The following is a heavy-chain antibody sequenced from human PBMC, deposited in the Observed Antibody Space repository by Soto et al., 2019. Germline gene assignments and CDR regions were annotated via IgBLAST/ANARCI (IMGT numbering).Heavy chain of an antibody. CDR3: ARVVILNDYGDFYFDY. CDR2: ISAYNGNT. J-gene: IGHJ4*02. D-gene: IGHD4-17*01. V-gene: IGHV1-18*01. CDR1: GYTFTSYG. Sequence: GASVKVSCKASGYTFTSYGISWVRQAPGQGLEWMGWISAYNGNTNYAQKLQGRVTMTTDTSTSTAYMELRSLRSDDTAVYYCARVVILNDYGDFYFDYWGQGTLVTVSS.